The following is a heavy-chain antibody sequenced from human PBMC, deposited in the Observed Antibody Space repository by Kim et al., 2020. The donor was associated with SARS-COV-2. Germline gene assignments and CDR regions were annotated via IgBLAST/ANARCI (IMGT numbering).Heavy chain of an antibody. Sequence: ASVKVSCKASGYTFTSYGISWVRQAPGQGLEWMGWISAYNGNTNYAQKLQGRVTMTTDTSTSTAYMELRSLRSDDTAVYYCARTLGYCSGGSCYSGYYFDYWGQGTLVTVSS. D-gene: IGHD2-15*01. J-gene: IGHJ4*02. CDR1: GYTFTSYG. CDR2: ISAYNGNT. CDR3: ARTLGYCSGGSCYSGYYFDY. V-gene: IGHV1-18*04.